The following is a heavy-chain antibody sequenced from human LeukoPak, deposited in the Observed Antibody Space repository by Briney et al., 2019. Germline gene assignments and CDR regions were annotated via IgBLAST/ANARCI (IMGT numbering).Heavy chain of an antibody. D-gene: IGHD2-8*02. V-gene: IGHV3-64*01. Sequence: GGSLRLPCAASGFTFNSYAMQWVRQAPGKGLEYVSGISSDGDSTYYANSVKGRFLISRDNSKNMLYLQMGSLRAEDTALYYCARGWWSALNFMDVWGKGTTVTVSS. CDR3: ARGWWSALNFMDV. CDR2: ISSDGDST. CDR1: GFTFNSYA. J-gene: IGHJ6*03.